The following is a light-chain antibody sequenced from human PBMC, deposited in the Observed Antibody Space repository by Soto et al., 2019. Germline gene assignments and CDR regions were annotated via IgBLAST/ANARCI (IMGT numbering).Light chain of an antibody. V-gene: IGLV2-14*01. CDR2: EVT. CDR1: NSDVGGYDY. J-gene: IGLJ7*01. Sequence: QSALTQPASVSGSPGQSINIYCTGTNSDVGGYDYVSWYKQYPGQAPKVTIYEVTYRPSGVSALFSGSKSGTTASLTISDLQTEDEADYYCSSFTNYNTWVFGGGTQLTVL. CDR3: SSFTNYNTWV.